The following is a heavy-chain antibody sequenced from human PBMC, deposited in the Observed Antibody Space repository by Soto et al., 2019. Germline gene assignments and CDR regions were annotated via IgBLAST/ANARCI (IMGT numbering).Heavy chain of an antibody. V-gene: IGHV3-43*01. CDR1: GFTFDDYT. CDR2: ISWDGGST. CDR3: AKDDSSGYPPAGFDY. D-gene: IGHD3-22*01. J-gene: IGHJ4*02. Sequence: LRLSCAASGFTFDDYTMHWVRQAPGKGLEWVSLISWDGGSTYYADSVKGRFTISRDNSKNSLYLQMNSLRTEDTALYYCAKDDSSGYPPAGFDYWGQGTLVTVSS.